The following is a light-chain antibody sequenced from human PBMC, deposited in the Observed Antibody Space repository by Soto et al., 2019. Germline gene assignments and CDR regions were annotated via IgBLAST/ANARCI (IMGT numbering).Light chain of an antibody. Sequence: DIVMTQSPDSLAVSLGERATINCKSSQSVLYSSNNKNYLAWYQQKPGQAPKLLIYWASTWESGVPDRFSGSGSGTDFTLTMSRLQAEDVAVYYCQQYYSILYTFGQGTKLEIK. CDR2: WAS. V-gene: IGKV4-1*01. CDR1: QSVLYSSNNKNY. J-gene: IGKJ2*01. CDR3: QQYYSILYT.